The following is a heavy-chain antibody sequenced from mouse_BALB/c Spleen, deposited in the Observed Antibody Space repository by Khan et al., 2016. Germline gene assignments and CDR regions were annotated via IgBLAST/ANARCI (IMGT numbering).Heavy chain of an antibody. J-gene: IGHJ2*01. D-gene: IGHD2-4*01. V-gene: IGHV3-2*02. CDR1: GYSITSDYA. Sequence: EVQLQESGPGLVKPSQSLSLTCTVTGYSITSDYAWNWIRQFPGNKLEWMGYISYSGLTYYNPSLKSRISITRDTSKNQFFLQLNSVTTEDTATYYCARYDYDRGSLDYWGQGTTLTVSS. CDR3: ARYDYDRGSLDY. CDR2: ISYSGLT.